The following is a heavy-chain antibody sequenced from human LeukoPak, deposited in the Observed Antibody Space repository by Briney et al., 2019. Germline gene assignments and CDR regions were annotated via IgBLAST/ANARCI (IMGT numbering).Heavy chain of an antibody. D-gene: IGHD3-10*01. Sequence: SVKVSCKASGGTFSSYAISWVRQAPGQGLEWMGGIIPIFGTANYAQKFQGRVTITADESTSTAYMELSSLRSEDTAVYYCARDKGSGSYYTTFDYWGQGTLVTVSS. J-gene: IGHJ4*02. V-gene: IGHV1-69*13. CDR1: GGTFSSYA. CDR2: IIPIFGTA. CDR3: ARDKGSGSYYTTFDY.